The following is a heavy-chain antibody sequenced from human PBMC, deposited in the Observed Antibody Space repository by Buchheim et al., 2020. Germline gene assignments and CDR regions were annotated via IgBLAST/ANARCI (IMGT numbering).Heavy chain of an antibody. D-gene: IGHD2/OR15-2a*01. J-gene: IGHJ4*02. CDR3: ARDLGHYVFYVFDY. CDR2: ISYDGSSK. CDR1: GFTFRDYP. Sequence: QVHLVESGGGVVQPGKSLRLSCVVSGFTFRDYPMHWVRQAPGKGLEWVTVISYDGSSKYYADSVKGRFTISRDNSKNTLFLQMNTLTNDDTAIYYCARDLGHYVFYVFDYWGQGTL. V-gene: IGHV3-30-3*01.